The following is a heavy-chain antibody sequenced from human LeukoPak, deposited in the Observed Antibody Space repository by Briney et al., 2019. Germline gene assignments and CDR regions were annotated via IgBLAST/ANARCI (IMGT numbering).Heavy chain of an antibody. CDR3: GRDSRGPDY. CDR2: FNHSGSI. D-gene: IGHD3-22*01. J-gene: IGHJ4*02. Sequence: PSETLSLTCAVYGGSISHYYWSWIRQSPGKGLECIGEFNHSGSINYNPSLKSRVTISVDTSKNQISLKLNSVTAADTAVYYCGRDSRGPDYWGQGTLVTVSS. CDR1: GGSISHYY. V-gene: IGHV4-34*01.